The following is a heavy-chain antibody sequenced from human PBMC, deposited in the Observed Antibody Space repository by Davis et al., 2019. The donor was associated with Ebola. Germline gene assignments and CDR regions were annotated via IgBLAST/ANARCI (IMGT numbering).Heavy chain of an antibody. CDR3: ASTVTVIDY. D-gene: IGHD4-17*01. Sequence: GESLKISCAASGFTFSSYAMSWVRQVPGKGLEWVSAISGSGGSTYYADSVKGRFTISRDNAKNSLYLQMNSLRAEDTAVYYCASTVTVIDYWGQGTLVTVSS. V-gene: IGHV3-23*01. CDR2: ISGSGGST. CDR1: GFTFSSYA. J-gene: IGHJ4*02.